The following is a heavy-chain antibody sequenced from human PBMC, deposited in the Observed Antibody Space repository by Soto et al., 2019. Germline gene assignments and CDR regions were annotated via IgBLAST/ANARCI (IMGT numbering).Heavy chain of an antibody. Sequence: QVQLVQSGAEVKKPGASVKVSCKASGYTFTSYDINWVRQATGQGLEWMGWMNPNSGNTGYAQKFQGRGTMTRNTSISTAYMELTSLRSEDTAVYYGARERGASSPFDYWGQGTLVTVSS. CDR2: MNPNSGNT. CDR3: ARERGASSPFDY. D-gene: IGHD6-19*01. CDR1: GYTFTSYD. J-gene: IGHJ4*02. V-gene: IGHV1-8*01.